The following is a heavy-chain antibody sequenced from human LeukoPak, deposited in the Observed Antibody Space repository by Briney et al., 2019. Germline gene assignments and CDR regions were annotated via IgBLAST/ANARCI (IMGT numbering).Heavy chain of an antibody. CDR3: ARDIGLSGYDLLDY. Sequence: GGSLRLSCAASGFIVNSYAMSWVRQAPGKGLAWVANIKLDGTEKYYVDSVKGRFTISRDNAKNSLDLQMNSLRVEDTAVYYCARDIGLSGYDLLDYWGQGTMVTVSS. CDR2: IKLDGTEK. J-gene: IGHJ4*02. CDR1: GFIVNSYA. D-gene: IGHD5-12*01. V-gene: IGHV3-7*01.